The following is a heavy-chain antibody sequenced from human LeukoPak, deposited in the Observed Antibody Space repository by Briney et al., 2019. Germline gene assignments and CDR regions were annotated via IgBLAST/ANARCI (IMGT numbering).Heavy chain of an antibody. V-gene: IGHV4-59*01. D-gene: IGHD1-26*01. CDR2: IYYSGTT. CDR1: GGSISSYY. J-gene: IGHJ3*02. CDR3: ARGASGTLYDAFDI. Sequence: SETLSLTCTVSGGSISSYYWSWIRQPPGKGLEWIGSIYYSGTTHSNPSLKRRATISVDTSKNHLSLKVNSVTAADTAVYYCARGASGTLYDAFDIWGRGTMVTVSS.